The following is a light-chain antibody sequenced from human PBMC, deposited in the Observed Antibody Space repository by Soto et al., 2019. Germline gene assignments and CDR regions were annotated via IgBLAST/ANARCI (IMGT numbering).Light chain of an antibody. J-gene: IGKJ4*01. V-gene: IGKV3-15*01. CDR2: GVS. CDR1: QRLSSN. Sequence: IVMTHSPATLSVSPGERATLSCRASQRLSSNLAWYQQKPGQAPRLLIYGVSTRATGVPARFSGSGSGTEFTLTISSLQSEDYAVYYCQQYKNWLALTFGGGTKVDIK. CDR3: QQYKNWLALT.